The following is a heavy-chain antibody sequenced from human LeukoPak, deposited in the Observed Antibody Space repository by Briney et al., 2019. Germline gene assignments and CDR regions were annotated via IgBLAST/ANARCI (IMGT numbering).Heavy chain of an antibody. V-gene: IGHV3-53*05. CDR1: GFTVSSNY. CDR2: IYSGGST. CDR3: AKTPNMYSGSYYVSDY. D-gene: IGHD1-26*01. Sequence: GGSLRLSCAASGFTVSSNYMSWVRQAPGKGLEWVSVIYSGGSTYYADSVRGRFTISRDNSKNTLYLQMNSLRAEDTAVYYCAKTPNMYSGSYYVSDYWGQGTLVTVSS. J-gene: IGHJ4*02.